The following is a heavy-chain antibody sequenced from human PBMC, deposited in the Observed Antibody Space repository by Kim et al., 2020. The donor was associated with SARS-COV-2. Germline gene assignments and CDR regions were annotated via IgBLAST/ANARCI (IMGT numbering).Heavy chain of an antibody. V-gene: IGHV3-21*01. J-gene: IGHJ4*02. CDR3: ARVVDYVISEFDY. D-gene: IGHD4-17*01. Sequence: ADSVKGRFTISRDNAKNSLYLQMNSLRAEDTAVYYCARVVDYVISEFDYWGQGTLVTVSS.